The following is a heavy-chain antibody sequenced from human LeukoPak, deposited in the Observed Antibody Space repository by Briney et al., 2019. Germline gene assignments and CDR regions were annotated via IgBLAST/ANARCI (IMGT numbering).Heavy chain of an antibody. J-gene: IGHJ6*03. D-gene: IGHD6-13*01. Sequence: GGSLRLSCAASGFTISTYGMNWVRQAPGKGLEWISYISSSGSSIYYADSVKGRFAISRDDAKSSFYLQMNGLRAEDTAIYYCVSRSSWTYYMDVWGKGITVSVSS. V-gene: IGHV3-48*04. CDR1: GFTISTYG. CDR2: ISSSGSSI. CDR3: VSRSSWTYYMDV.